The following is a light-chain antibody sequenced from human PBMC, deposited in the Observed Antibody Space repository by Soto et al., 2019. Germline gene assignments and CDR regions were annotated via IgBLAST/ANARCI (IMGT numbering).Light chain of an antibody. CDR1: SSDIGAYDY. CDR3: SSHAGSGAFYV. V-gene: IGLV2-14*01. Sequence: QSAPTQPASVSGSPGQSITISCTGTSSDIGAYDYVSWYQQYPGRVPKLLIHEVTNRPSGVSDRFSGSKSGNTASLTISGLQTEDEADYYCSSHAGSGAFYVFGTGTKVTVL. J-gene: IGLJ1*01. CDR2: EVT.